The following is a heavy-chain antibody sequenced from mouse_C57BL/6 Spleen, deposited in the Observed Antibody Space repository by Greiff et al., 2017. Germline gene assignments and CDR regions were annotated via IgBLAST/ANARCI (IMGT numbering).Heavy chain of an antibody. D-gene: IGHD1-1*01. V-gene: IGHV1-55*01. Sequence: QVHVKQPGAELVKPGASVKMSCKASGYTFTSYWITWVKQRPGQGLEWIGDIYPGSGSTNYNEKFKSKATLTVDTSSSTAYMQLSSLTSEDSAVYYCARSNYYYGSSSYYYAMDYWGQGTSVTVSS. CDR3: ARSNYYYGSSSYYYAMDY. J-gene: IGHJ4*01. CDR2: IYPGSGST. CDR1: GYTFTSYW.